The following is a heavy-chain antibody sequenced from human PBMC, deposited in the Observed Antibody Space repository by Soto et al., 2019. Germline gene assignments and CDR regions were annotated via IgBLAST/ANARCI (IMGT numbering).Heavy chain of an antibody. J-gene: IGHJ4*02. CDR3: AASYASGYRAFDY. V-gene: IGHV1-69*02. D-gene: IGHD3-16*01. Sequence: QVQLVQSGTEVKKPGSSVKVSCKASGDTFSFYTINWLRQAPGLGLEWVGRINPIVSMSNYAQKFQGRVSMTADKSTSTAYMELRSLRSDDTAMYFCAASYASGYRAFDYWGQGALVIVSS. CDR2: INPIVSMS. CDR1: GDTFSFYT.